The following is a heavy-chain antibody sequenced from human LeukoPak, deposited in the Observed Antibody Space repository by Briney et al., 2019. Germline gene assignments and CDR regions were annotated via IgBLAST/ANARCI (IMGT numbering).Heavy chain of an antibody. Sequence: PGGSLRLSCAASGFTFSSYWMSWVRQAPGKGLEWVSGISGSGGRTYYADSVKGRFTISRDNSKNTLYLQMNSLRAEDTAVYYCAKVGDYDFWSGYSRDFDYWGQGTLVTVSS. CDR3: AKVGDYDFWSGYSRDFDY. CDR2: ISGSGGRT. J-gene: IGHJ4*02. D-gene: IGHD3-3*01. CDR1: GFTFSSYW. V-gene: IGHV3-23*01.